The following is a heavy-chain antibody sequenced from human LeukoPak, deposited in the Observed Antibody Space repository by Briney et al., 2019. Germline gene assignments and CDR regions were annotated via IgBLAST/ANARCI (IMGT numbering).Heavy chain of an antibody. J-gene: IGHJ6*02. CDR1: GFTFSSYA. D-gene: IGHD7-27*01. CDR2: ISGSGGST. Sequence: GESLKISCAASGFTFSSYAMSWVRQAPGKGLEWVSAISGSGGSTYYADSVKGRFTISRDNSKSTLYLQMNSLRAEDTAVYYCAKALENWGPYYYYGMDVWGQGTTVTVSS. V-gene: IGHV3-23*01. CDR3: AKALENWGPYYYYGMDV.